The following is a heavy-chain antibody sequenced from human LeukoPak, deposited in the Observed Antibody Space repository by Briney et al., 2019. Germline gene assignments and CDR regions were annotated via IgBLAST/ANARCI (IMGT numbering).Heavy chain of an antibody. J-gene: IGHJ5*02. CDR1: GYTFTSYD. V-gene: IGHV1-8*03. D-gene: IGHD3-16*01. Sequence: ASVKVSCKASGYTFTSYDINWVRQATGQGLEWMGWMNPNSGNTGYAQKFQGRVTITRNTSISTAYMELSSLRSEDTAVYYCARDLLSWGWFDPWGQGTLVTVSS. CDR2: MNPNSGNT. CDR3: ARDLLSWGWFDP.